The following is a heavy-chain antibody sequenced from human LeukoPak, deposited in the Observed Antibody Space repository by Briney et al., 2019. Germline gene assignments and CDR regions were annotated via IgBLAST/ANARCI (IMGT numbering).Heavy chain of an antibody. J-gene: IGHJ4*02. CDR2: INPNSGGT. D-gene: IGHD6-19*01. CDR1: GYTFTGYY. CDR3: ARESSVASGDY. Sequence: GASVKVPCKASGYTFTGYYMHWVRQAPGQGLEWMGWINPNSGGTNYAQKFQGWVTMTRDTSISTAYMELSRLRSDDTAVYYCARESSVASGDYWGQGTLVTVSS. V-gene: IGHV1-2*04.